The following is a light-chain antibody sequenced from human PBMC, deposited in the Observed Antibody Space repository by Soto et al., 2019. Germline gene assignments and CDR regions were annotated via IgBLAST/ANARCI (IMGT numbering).Light chain of an antibody. CDR3: SSYAGSNNLYV. J-gene: IGLJ1*01. CDR1: SSDIGVYNY. Sequence: QSVLTQPPSASGSPGQSVTISCTGTSSDIGVYNYVSWYQQHPGKAPKLMIYEVSERPSGVPDRFSGSKSGNTASLTVSGLQTEDEADYYCSSYAGSNNLYVFGTGTTLTVL. CDR2: EVS. V-gene: IGLV2-8*01.